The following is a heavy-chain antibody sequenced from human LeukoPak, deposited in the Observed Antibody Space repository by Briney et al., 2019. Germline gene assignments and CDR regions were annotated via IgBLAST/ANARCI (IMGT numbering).Heavy chain of an antibody. V-gene: IGHV3-21*01. J-gene: IGHJ4*02. CDR2: ISSSSSYI. CDR1: GFTFSSYS. D-gene: IGHD3-10*01. Sequence: GGSLRLSCAASGFTFSSYSMNWVRQAPGKGLEWVSSISSSSSYIYYADSVKGRFTISRDNAKNSLYLQMNSLGAEDTAVYYCARDSVGYYGSGSYYKFDYWGQGTLVTVSS. CDR3: ARDSVGYYGSGSYYKFDY.